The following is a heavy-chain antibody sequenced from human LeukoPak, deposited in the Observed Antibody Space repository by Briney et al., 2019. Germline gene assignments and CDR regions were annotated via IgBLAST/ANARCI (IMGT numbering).Heavy chain of an antibody. CDR3: ARDLTHDILTGYSVNWFDP. D-gene: IGHD3-9*01. CDR2: ISYDGSNK. Sequence: GGSLRLSCAASGFTFSSYAMHWVRQAPGKGLEWVAVISYDGSNKYYADSVKGRFTISRDNSKNTLYLQVNSLRAEDTAVYYCARDLTHDILTGYSVNWFDPWGQGSLVIVSS. J-gene: IGHJ5*02. CDR1: GFTFSSYA. V-gene: IGHV3-30*04.